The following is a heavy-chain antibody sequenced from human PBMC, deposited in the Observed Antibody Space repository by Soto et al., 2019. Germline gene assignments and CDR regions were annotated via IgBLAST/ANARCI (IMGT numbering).Heavy chain of an antibody. CDR1: GGSISSGDYY. J-gene: IGHJ6*02. CDR2: IYYSGST. D-gene: IGHD6-6*01. CDR3: AREAIAARHHYYYYYGMDV. V-gene: IGHV4-30-4*01. Sequence: QVQLQESGPGLVKPSQTLSLTCTVSGGSISSGDYYWSWIRQPPGKGLEWIGYIYYSGSTYYNPSLKSRVTISVDTSKIQLSLKLSSVTAADTAVYYCAREAIAARHHYYYYYGMDVWGQGTTVTVSS.